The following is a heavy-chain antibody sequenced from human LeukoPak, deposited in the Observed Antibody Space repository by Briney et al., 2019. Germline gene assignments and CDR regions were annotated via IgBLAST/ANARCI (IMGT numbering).Heavy chain of an antibody. D-gene: IGHD3-10*01. Sequence: SETLSLTCAVYGGSFSGYYWSWIRQPPGKGLEWIGEINHSGSTNYNPSLKSRVTISVDTSKNQFSLKLSSVTAADTAVYYCARRYKRITMVRGVPGAFDIWGQGTMVTVSS. CDR2: INHSGST. CDR3: ARRYKRITMVRGVPGAFDI. J-gene: IGHJ3*02. CDR1: GGSFSGYY. V-gene: IGHV4-34*01.